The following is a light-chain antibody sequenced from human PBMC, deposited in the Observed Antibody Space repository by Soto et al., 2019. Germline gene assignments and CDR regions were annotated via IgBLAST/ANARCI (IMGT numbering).Light chain of an antibody. CDR3: QQYATSPPIT. J-gene: IGKJ5*01. V-gene: IGKV3-20*01. CDR2: GAS. CDR1: QSVTNNY. Sequence: EIVLTQAPGTLSLSPGERVTLSCRAIQSVTNNYVAWYQQKPGQAPRLLIYGASSRATGIPEKFSGSGSGTDFTLTIGRLEPEDLAVYYCQQYATSPPITFGQGTRLEIK.